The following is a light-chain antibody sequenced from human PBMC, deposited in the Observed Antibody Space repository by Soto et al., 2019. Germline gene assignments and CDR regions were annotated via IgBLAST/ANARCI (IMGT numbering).Light chain of an antibody. CDR3: CSYAAGNTYV. CDR1: SSDVGTYNL. J-gene: IGLJ1*01. Sequence: QSALTQPASVSGSPGQSITISCTGTSSDVGTYNLVSWYQQHPGKAPKLMIYEVSKWPSGVSNRFSGSKSGNTASLTISGLQAEDVAYYYFCSYAAGNTYVFGSGTKLTVL. CDR2: EVS. V-gene: IGLV2-23*02.